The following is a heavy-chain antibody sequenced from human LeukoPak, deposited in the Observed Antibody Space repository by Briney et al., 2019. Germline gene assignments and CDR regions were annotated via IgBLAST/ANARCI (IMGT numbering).Heavy chain of an antibody. J-gene: IGHJ6*03. CDR2: INHSGST. D-gene: IGHD1-1*01. V-gene: IGHV4-34*01. CDR1: GFTFSSYA. CDR3: ARLGWNPYYMDV. Sequence: PGGSLRLSCAASGFTFSSYAMSWIRQPPGKGLEWIGEINHSGSTNYNPSLKSRVTISVDTSKNQFSLKLSSVTAADTAVYYCARLGWNPYYMDVWGKGTTVTISS.